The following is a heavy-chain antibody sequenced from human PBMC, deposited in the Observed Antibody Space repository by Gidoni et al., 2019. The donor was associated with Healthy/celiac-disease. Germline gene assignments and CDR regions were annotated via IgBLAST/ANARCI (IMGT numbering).Heavy chain of an antibody. J-gene: IGHJ4*02. CDR2: ISGSGGST. V-gene: IGHV3-23*01. D-gene: IGHD3-22*01. CDR1: GFTFSSYA. Sequence: EVQLLESGGGLVQPGGSLRLSCAASGFTFSSYAMGWVRQAPGKGLEWVSAISGSGGSTYYADSVKGRFTISRDNSKNTLYLQMNSLRAEDTAVYYCAKARGYYDSSGYLPDDYWGQGTLVTVSS. CDR3: AKARGYYDSSGYLPDDY.